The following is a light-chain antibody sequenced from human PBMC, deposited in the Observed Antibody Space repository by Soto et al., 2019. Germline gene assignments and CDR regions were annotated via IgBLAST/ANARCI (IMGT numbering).Light chain of an antibody. CDR3: QQSHSIPWT. CDR1: LTISSY. Sequence: IQMTQSPSSLSAFVGDRVTITCRASLTISSYLNWYQQKSGKAPKLLISAASSLESGVPPRFSGSGSGTDFTLTITSLQPEDFDTYYCQQSHSIPWTFGQGTKVDIK. CDR2: AAS. V-gene: IGKV1-39*01. J-gene: IGKJ1*01.